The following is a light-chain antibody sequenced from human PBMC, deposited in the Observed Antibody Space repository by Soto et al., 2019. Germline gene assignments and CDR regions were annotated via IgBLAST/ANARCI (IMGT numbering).Light chain of an antibody. CDR2: DAS. V-gene: IGKV1-33*01. CDR3: LQFHNLPT. CDR1: QDISNY. Sequence: DIQMTQSPSSLSASVGDRVTITCQASQDISNYLNWYRHKPGKAPKILIYDASTLETGVPSRFSGSGSGTDFTFTISSLQPEDIATYYCLQFHNLPTFGGGTKVEIK. J-gene: IGKJ4*01.